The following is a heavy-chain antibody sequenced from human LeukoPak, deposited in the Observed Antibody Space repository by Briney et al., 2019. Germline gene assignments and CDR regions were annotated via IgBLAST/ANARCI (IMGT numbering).Heavy chain of an antibody. CDR3: ARGVYDFWSGNNDAFDI. J-gene: IGHJ3*02. Sequence: PSETLSLTCTVSGGSISSYYWSWIRQPPGKGLEWIGYIYYSGSTNYNPSLKSRVTISVDTSKNQFSLKLSSVTAADTAVYYCARGVYDFWSGNNDAFDIWGQGTMVTVSS. CDR2: IYYSGST. D-gene: IGHD3-3*01. CDR1: GGSISSYY. V-gene: IGHV4-59*01.